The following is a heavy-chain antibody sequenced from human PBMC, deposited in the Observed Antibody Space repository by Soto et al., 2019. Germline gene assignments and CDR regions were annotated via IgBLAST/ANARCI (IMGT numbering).Heavy chain of an antibody. V-gene: IGHV3-15*07. D-gene: IGHD2-21*02. CDR2: IKSKTDGGTT. CDR3: TTDQCGGDCFFDY. J-gene: IGHJ4*02. Sequence: GGSLRLSCAASGFTFSSAWMNWFRQAPGKGLEWVGRIKSKTDGGTTDYAAPVKGRFTISRDDSKNTLYLQMNSLKTEDTAVYYCTTDQCGGDCFFDYWGQGTLVTVSS. CDR1: GFTFSSAW.